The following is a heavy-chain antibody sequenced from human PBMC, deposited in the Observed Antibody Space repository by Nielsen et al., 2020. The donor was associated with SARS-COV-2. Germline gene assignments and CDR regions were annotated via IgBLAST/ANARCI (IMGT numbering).Heavy chain of an antibody. CDR2: INSSGGRT. V-gene: IGHV1-46*01. Sequence: ASEKVSCKTSGYTFTSHYVHWVRQAPGQGLEWMGLINSSGGRTIYAQMFQGRVTVTRDTSTSTVYMELSSLRSEDTAVYYCARGGLVVVDSFDYWGQGTLVTVSS. D-gene: IGHD2-15*01. J-gene: IGHJ4*02. CDR1: GYTFTSHY. CDR3: ARGGLVVVDSFDY.